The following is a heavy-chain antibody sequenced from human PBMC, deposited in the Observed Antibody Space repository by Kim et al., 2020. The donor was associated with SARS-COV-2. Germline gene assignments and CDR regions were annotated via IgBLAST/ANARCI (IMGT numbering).Heavy chain of an antibody. CDR2: IYSGGST. Sequence: GGSLRLSCAASGFTVSSIYMSWVRQAPGKGLEWVSVIYSGGSTYYADSVEGRFTTSRHNSTNTMYLQMNSLRAEDTAVYYCARERFLEWTNFDYWGQGTLFTVSS. J-gene: IGHJ4*02. CDR3: ARERFLEWTNFDY. D-gene: IGHD3-3*01. CDR1: GFTVSSIY. V-gene: IGHV3-53*04.